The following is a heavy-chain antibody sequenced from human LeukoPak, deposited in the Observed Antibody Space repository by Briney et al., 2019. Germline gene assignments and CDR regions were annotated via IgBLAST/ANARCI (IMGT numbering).Heavy chain of an antibody. Sequence: PGGSLRLSCAASGFTFSSYEMNWVRQAPGKGLEWVSYISSSGSTIYYADPVKGRFTISRDNAKNSLYLQMNSLRAEDTAVYYCASLRSYYDILTGYPNDYWGQGTLVTVSS. D-gene: IGHD3-9*01. J-gene: IGHJ4*02. V-gene: IGHV3-48*03. CDR3: ASLRSYYDILTGYPNDY. CDR1: GFTFSSYE. CDR2: ISSSGSTI.